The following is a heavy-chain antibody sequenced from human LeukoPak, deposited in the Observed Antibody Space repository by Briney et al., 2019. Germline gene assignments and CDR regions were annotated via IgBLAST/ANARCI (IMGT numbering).Heavy chain of an antibody. D-gene: IGHD3-22*01. J-gene: IGHJ4*02. V-gene: IGHV3-53*01. CDR3: ATVIDNSGSLGF. CDR1: GFTLSNYW. CDR2: IYSGGST. Sequence: GGSLRLSCAASGFTLSNYWMHWVRQAPGKGLEWVSVIYSGGSTYYTDSVKGRFTISRDSSKHTLYLQMNSLRAEDTAVYYCATVIDNSGSLGFWGQGTLVTVSS.